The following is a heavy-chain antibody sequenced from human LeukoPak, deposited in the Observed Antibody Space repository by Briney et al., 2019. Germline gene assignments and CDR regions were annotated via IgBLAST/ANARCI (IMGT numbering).Heavy chain of an antibody. CDR2: INPSGGST. CDR1: GYTFTSYD. V-gene: IGHV1-46*01. CDR3: AKDRAAAGSAFDY. Sequence: ASVKVSCKASGYTFTSYDINWVRQAPGQGLEWMGIINPSGGSTRYAQKFQGRVTMTRDMSTSKVYMELSSLRSEDTAVYYCAKDRAAAGSAFDYWGQGTLVTVSS. J-gene: IGHJ4*02. D-gene: IGHD6-13*01.